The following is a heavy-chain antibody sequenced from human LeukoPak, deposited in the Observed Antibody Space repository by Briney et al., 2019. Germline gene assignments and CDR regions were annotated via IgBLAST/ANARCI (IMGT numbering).Heavy chain of an antibody. D-gene: IGHD2-21*01. Sequence: PGGSLRLPCAASGFTFSSYVMKWVRQAPGKGLEWVSAISSSSSYIYYADSVKGRFTISRDNAKNSLFLQMNSLRAEDTAVYYCARGGGYCGGDCYGIDYWGQGILVTVSS. CDR3: ARGGGYCGGDCYGIDY. J-gene: IGHJ4*02. V-gene: IGHV3-21*06. CDR1: GFTFSSYV. CDR2: ISSSSSYI.